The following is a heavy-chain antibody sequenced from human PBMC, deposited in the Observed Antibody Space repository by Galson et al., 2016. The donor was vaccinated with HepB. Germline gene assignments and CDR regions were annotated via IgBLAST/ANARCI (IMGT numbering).Heavy chain of an antibody. V-gene: IGHV4-39*01. CDR2: IYSGGRT. CDR3: ARHGRTAAVEFDY. Sequence: ETLSLTCAVSGGSISSGTYYWGWIRQPPGKGLEWIGTIYSGGRTYYNPSLMSRLTISVDTSKNQFSLRLSSVTAADTAVYYCARHGRTAAVEFDYWGQGTLVTVSS. CDR1: GGSISSGTYY. J-gene: IGHJ4*02. D-gene: IGHD6-13*01.